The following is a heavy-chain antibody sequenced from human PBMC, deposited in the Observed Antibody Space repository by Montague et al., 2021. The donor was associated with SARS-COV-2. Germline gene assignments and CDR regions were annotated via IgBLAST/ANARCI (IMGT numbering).Heavy chain of an antibody. D-gene: IGHD2-2*02. Sequence: SETLSLTCAISGGSTSGDYWSWIRQPPGQGLEWIGYMYYPGTSNYNHSLKIRVFMSIDTSKNHFSLNLTSVAAADTGVYYCARGLGYTSMFRFFDYWGHGAQVTVSS. V-gene: IGHV4-59*12. CDR3: ARGLGYTSMFRFFDY. CDR1: GGSTSGDY. CDR2: MYYPGTS. J-gene: IGHJ4*01.